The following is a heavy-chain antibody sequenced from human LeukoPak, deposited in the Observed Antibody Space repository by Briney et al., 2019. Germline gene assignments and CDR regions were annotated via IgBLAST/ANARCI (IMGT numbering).Heavy chain of an antibody. CDR2: IYYSGST. Sequence: PSETLSLTCTVSGGSTSSSSYYWGWIRQPPGKGLEWIGSIYYSGSTYYNPSLKSRVTISVDTSKNQFSLKLSSVTAADTAVYYCARLWQTQIVVVPAAMVPDYFDYWGQGTLVTVSS. CDR3: ARLWQTQIVVVPAAMVPDYFDY. V-gene: IGHV4-39*01. D-gene: IGHD2-2*01. J-gene: IGHJ4*02. CDR1: GGSTSSSSYY.